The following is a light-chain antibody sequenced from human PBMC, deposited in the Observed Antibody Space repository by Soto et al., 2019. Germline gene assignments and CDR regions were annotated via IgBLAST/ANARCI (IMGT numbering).Light chain of an antibody. CDR2: AAS. J-gene: IGKJ1*01. V-gene: IGKV1-9*01. CDR3: QQFHSYPRT. CDR1: QGISSY. Sequence: DLQLTQSPSFLSASVGDRVTITCRASQGISSYLAWYQQKPGQAPKLLIYAASTLQSGVPSRFSGSGSGTDFTLTISCLQSEDFATYYCQQFHSYPRTFGQGTKVDIK.